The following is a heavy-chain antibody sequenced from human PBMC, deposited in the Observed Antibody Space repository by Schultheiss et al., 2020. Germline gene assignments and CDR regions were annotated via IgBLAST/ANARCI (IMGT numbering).Heavy chain of an antibody. CDR3: AKGVVIGNYGMDV. J-gene: IGHJ6*02. Sequence: GGSLRLSCAASGFTFSSYAMSWVRQAPGKGLEWVSAISGGCTCNADSVKGRFTISRDNSENTLYLQMNSLRAEDTAIYYCAKGVVIGNYGMDVWGQGTTVTVSS. CDR1: GFTFSSYA. CDR2: ISGGCT. V-gene: IGHV3-23*01. D-gene: IGHD2-21*01.